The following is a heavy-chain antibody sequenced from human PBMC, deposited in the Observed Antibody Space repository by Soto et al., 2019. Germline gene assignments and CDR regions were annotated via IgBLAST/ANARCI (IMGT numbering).Heavy chain of an antibody. D-gene: IGHD3-10*01. CDR2: IYHSGST. V-gene: IGHV4-30-2*01. J-gene: IGHJ6*02. CDR3: ARDRRYYGSGSYYYYYGMDV. Sequence: SETLSLTCAVSGGSISSGGYSWSWIRQPPGKGLEWIGYIYHSGSTYYNPSLKSRVTISVDRSKNQFSLKLSSVTAADTAVYYCARDRRYYGSGSYYYYYGMDVWGQGTTVTVSS. CDR1: GGSISSGGYS.